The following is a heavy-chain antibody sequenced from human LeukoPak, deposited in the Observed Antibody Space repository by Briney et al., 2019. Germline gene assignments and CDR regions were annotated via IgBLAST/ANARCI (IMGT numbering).Heavy chain of an antibody. D-gene: IGHD3-16*02. J-gene: IGHJ4*02. V-gene: IGHV1-69*04. CDR3: ALTFGGVIVPYYYFDY. Sequence: ASVKVSCKAPGGTFSSYAISWVRQAPGQGLEWMGRIIPILGIANYAQKFQGRVTITADKSTSTAYMELSSLRSEDTAVYYCALTFGGVIVPYYYFDYWGQGTLVTVSS. CDR2: IIPILGIA. CDR1: GGTFSSYA.